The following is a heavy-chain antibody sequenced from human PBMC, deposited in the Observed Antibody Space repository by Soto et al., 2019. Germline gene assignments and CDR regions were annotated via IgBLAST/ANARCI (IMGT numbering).Heavy chain of an antibody. V-gene: IGHV3-33*03. Sequence: QVQLVESGGGVVQPGRSLRLSCAASGFIFNEYGMHWVRQAPGKGLEWVAVIWYDGSNKYYADSVKGRFTFSRDNSKNNMSLQMNSLRVEDTAVYYCARWGCSGSNCNLNQRSFDLWGQGTLVTVSS. CDR3: ARWGCSGSNCNLNQRSFDL. D-gene: IGHD2-15*01. J-gene: IGHJ4*02. CDR1: GFIFNEYG. CDR2: IWYDGSNK.